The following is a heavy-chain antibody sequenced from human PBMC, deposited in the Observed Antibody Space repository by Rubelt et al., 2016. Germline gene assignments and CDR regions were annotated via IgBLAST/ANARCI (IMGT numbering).Heavy chain of an antibody. CDR3: ARGRELYYYGMDV. Sequence: RLSCAASGFTFSSYAMSWVRQAPGMGLEWVSAISGSGGSTYYADPVKGRFTISRDNSKNTLYLQMNSLRAEDTAVYYCARGRELYYYGMDVWGQGTTVTVSS. CDR2: ISGSGGST. V-gene: IGHV3-23*01. J-gene: IGHJ6*02. CDR1: GFTFSSYA. D-gene: IGHD1-7*01.